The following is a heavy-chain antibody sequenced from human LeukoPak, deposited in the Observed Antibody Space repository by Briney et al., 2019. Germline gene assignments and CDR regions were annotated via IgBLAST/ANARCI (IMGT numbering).Heavy chain of an antibody. CDR2: IYYSGTT. CDR1: GGSFSGYY. V-gene: IGHV4-39*07. Sequence: SETLSLTCAVSGGSFSGYYWGWTRQPPGKGLEWIGTIYYSGTTYYNPSLKSRVTISVDMSKNQFSLKLSSVTAADTDVYFCARVSAVVAKHRRVFDPWGQGTLVTVSS. J-gene: IGHJ5*02. CDR3: ARVSAVVAKHRRVFDP. D-gene: IGHD2-15*01.